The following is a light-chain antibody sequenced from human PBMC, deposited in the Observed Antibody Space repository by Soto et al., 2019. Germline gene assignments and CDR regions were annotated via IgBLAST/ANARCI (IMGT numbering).Light chain of an antibody. J-gene: IGKJ4*01. V-gene: IGKV3-15*01. Sequence: EIVMTQSPATLSVSPGERATLSCRASHSVGSNLAWYQQSPGRAPRLFIYRTSRRATGIPDRFSGSGSGTEFTLTISSLQSEDFALYYCQQYTSWPFTFGRGTKVEIK. CDR3: QQYTSWPFT. CDR1: HSVGSN. CDR2: RTS.